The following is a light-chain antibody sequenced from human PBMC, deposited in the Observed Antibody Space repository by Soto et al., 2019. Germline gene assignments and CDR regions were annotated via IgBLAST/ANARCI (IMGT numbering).Light chain of an antibody. J-gene: IGKJ2*01. V-gene: IGKV3-15*01. CDR2: GAS. CDR1: QSVSSN. Sequence: EIVMTQSPATLSVSPGERATLSCRASQSVSSNLAWYQQKPGQAPRLLINGASTRATGIPARFSGSGSGTECTLTISSLQSEDFAVYYSQQYNNWPPYTFGQGTKLEIK. CDR3: QQYNNWPPYT.